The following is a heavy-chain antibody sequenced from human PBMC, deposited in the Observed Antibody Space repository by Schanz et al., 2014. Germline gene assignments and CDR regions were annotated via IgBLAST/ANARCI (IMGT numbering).Heavy chain of an antibody. Sequence: EVQLVESGGYLVQPGGSLRLSCSASGFTFSSYAMHWVRQASGKGLEYVSAITRGGGGTYYSDSVKGRFTIARDNSKNALYPQTSCLRQDSSTVDDCVKYACCTGDCCTGECFEHWGQGTLVTVSS. CDR3: VKYACCTGDCCTGECFEH. CDR1: GFTFSSYA. V-gene: IGHV3-64D*06. J-gene: IGHJ1*01. CDR2: ITRGGGGT. D-gene: IGHD2-21*02.